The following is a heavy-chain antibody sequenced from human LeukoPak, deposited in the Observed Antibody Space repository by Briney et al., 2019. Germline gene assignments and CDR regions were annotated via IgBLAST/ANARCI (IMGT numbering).Heavy chain of an antibody. J-gene: IGHJ3*02. CDR2: ISGSGGST. D-gene: IGHD1-26*01. CDR1: GFTFSSYA. V-gene: IGHV3-23*01. Sequence: PGGSLRLSCAASGFTFSSYAMSWVRQAPGKGLEWVSAISGSGGSTYYADSVKGRFTISRDNSKNTLYLQMNSLRAEDTAVYYCAKAYLRFQGGRGAFDIWGQGTMVTGSS. CDR3: AKAYLRFQGGRGAFDI.